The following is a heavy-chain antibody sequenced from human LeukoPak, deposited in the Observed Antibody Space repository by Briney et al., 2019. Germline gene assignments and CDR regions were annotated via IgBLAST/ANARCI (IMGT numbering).Heavy chain of an antibody. CDR3: ALLAVASDFDY. J-gene: IGHJ4*02. V-gene: IGHV3-48*03. CDR2: IGSSGTTI. CDR1: GFPFSFYE. Sequence: PGGSLRLSCAVSGFPFSFYEMNWVRQAPGKGLEWVSNIGSSGTTIYYADSVKGRFSISRDNAKSSLYLQMNSLRVEDTAVYYCALLAVASDFDYWGQGALVTVS. D-gene: IGHD6-19*01.